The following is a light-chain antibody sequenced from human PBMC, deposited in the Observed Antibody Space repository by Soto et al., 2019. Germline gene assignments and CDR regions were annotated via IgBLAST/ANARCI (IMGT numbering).Light chain of an antibody. V-gene: IGKV4-1*01. CDR3: QQYYTLPLN. Sequence: DIVMTQSPDSLAVSLGERATINCESSQSVLFTSNNKNYLAWYQQKPGQPPKLLLSWASARESGVPERFSGSGSGTLFTLSISSLQAEDVAVYYCQQYYTLPLNCGGGNKGAIK. CDR2: WAS. CDR1: QSVLFTSNNKNY. J-gene: IGKJ4*01.